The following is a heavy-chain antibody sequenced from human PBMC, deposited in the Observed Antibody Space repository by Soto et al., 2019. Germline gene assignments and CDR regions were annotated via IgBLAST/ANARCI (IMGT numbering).Heavy chain of an antibody. CDR2: IIPIFGTA. Sequence: QVQLVQSGAEVKKPGSSVKVSCKASGGTFSSYAISWVRQAPGQGLEWMGGIIPIFGTANYAQKFQGRVTITADESTSTAYMELSSLSSEDTAVYYCARDPRPFYGDHPPRYYYGMDVWGQGTTVTVSS. CDR1: GGTFSSYA. V-gene: IGHV1-69*01. D-gene: IGHD4-17*01. J-gene: IGHJ6*02. CDR3: ARDPRPFYGDHPPRYYYGMDV.